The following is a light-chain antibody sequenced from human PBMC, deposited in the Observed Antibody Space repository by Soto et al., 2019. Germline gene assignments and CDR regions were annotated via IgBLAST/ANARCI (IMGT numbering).Light chain of an antibody. CDR2: EVS. V-gene: IGLV2-14*01. J-gene: IGLJ1*01. CDR3: NSYGSTSTRYV. CDR1: SSDVGGYNY. Sequence: QSALTQPASVSGSPGQSITISCTGTSSDVGGYNYVSWYQQHPRKAPKLMIYEVSNRPSGVSNRFSGSKSGNTASLTISGLQAEDEADYFCNSYGSTSTRYVFGTGTKLTVL.